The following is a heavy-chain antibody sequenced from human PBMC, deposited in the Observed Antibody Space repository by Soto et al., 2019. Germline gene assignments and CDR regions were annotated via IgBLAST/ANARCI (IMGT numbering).Heavy chain of an antibody. Sequence: EVQLLESGGGVVQPGGSRRLSCAASGFTFSSYAMSCVRQAPGRGLDWVSTISGSGGSTHHTDSVKGRFTISRDNSKNTLYLQMNSLKAEDTAVYYCAKDRDYGEYSYSFDSWGQGALVTVFS. CDR1: GFTFSSYA. CDR3: AKDRDYGEYSYSFDS. D-gene: IGHD4-17*01. J-gene: IGHJ4*02. CDR2: ISGSGGST. V-gene: IGHV3-23*01.